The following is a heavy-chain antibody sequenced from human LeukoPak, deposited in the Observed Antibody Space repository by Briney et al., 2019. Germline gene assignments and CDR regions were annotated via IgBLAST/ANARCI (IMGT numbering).Heavy chain of an antibody. J-gene: IGHJ4*02. Sequence: ASVKVSCKASGYTFTDYYMHWVQQAPGKGLEWMGRVDPEDGETIYAEKFQGRVTITADTSTDTAYMELSSLRSEDTAVYYCATDTTSSGWSYYFDYWGQGTLVTVSS. D-gene: IGHD6-19*01. CDR3: ATDTTSSGWSYYFDY. V-gene: IGHV1-69-2*01. CDR2: VDPEDGET. CDR1: GYTFTDYY.